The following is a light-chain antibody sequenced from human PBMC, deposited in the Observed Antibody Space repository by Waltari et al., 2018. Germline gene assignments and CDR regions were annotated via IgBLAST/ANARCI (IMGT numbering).Light chain of an antibody. CDR2: DVT. Sequence: WYRQHPNKVPNLIIFDVTERPSGISARFSGSKSGNTASLTISGLQADDEADYYCAAYTSSSNFVFGSGTTVTV. V-gene: IGLV2-14*03. J-gene: IGLJ1*01. CDR3: AAYTSSSNFV.